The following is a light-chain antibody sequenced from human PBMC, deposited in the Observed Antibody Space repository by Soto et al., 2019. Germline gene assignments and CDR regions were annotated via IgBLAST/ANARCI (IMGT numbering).Light chain of an antibody. Sequence: EIVMTQSPATLSVPPGERATLFCRASQSVSSNLAWYQQKPGQAPRLLIYGASTRATGIPARFSGSGSGTEFTLTISSLQSEDFAVYYCQQYNNWPCTFGQGTKLEIK. CDR2: GAS. CDR1: QSVSSN. J-gene: IGKJ2*02. CDR3: QQYNNWPCT. V-gene: IGKV3-15*01.